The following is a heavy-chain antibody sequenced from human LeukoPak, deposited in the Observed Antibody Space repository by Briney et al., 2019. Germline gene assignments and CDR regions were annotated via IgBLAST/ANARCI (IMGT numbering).Heavy chain of an antibody. Sequence: PSETLSLTCTVSGGSISSGDYYWSWIRQPPGKGLEWIGYIYYSGSTYYNPSLKSRVTISVDTSKNQFSLKLSSVTAADTAVYYCARSPHWGYYMDVWGKGTTVTVSS. D-gene: IGHD3-16*01. CDR1: GGSISSGDYY. J-gene: IGHJ6*03. CDR3: ARSPHWGYYMDV. CDR2: IYYSGST. V-gene: IGHV4-30-4*08.